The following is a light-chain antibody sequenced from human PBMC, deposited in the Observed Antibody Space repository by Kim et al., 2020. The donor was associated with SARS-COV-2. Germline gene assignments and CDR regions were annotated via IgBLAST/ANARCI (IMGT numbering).Light chain of an antibody. Sequence: VAPGKTTIGTCGGDNIGRKNVHCYRQKPGQAPVVVISFNTDRPSGIPERFSGSNAGNTATLTISRVEPADEADYYCQVWDSSSAVVFGGGTQLTVL. CDR2: FNT. J-gene: IGLJ3*02. CDR3: QVWDSSSAVV. CDR1: NIGRKN. V-gene: IGLV3-21*04.